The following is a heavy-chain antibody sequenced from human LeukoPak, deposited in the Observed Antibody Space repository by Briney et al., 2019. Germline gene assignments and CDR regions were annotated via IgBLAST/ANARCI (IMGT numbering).Heavy chain of an antibody. Sequence: GGSLRLSCAASGFTFSSYAMSWVRQAPGKGLEWVSVISSSGGSTYYADSVKGRFTISRDNSKNTLYLQMNSLRAEDTAVYYCAKVLGGEGRFGELLMREFDYWGQGTLVTVSS. V-gene: IGHV3-23*01. D-gene: IGHD3-10*01. CDR2: ISSSGGST. CDR1: GFTFSSYA. J-gene: IGHJ4*02. CDR3: AKVLGGEGRFGELLMREFDY.